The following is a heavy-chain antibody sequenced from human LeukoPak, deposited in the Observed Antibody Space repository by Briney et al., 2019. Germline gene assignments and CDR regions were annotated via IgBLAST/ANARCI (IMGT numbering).Heavy chain of an antibody. D-gene: IGHD6-13*01. CDR1: GFTFDDYA. Sequence: GRSLRLSCAASGFTFDDYAMHWVRQAPGKGLEWVSGISWNSGGIGYADSVKGRFTISRDNAKNSLYLQMNSLRAEDTALYYCAKGSSSSWYFNWFDPWGQGNLVTVSS. CDR3: AKGSSSSWYFNWFDP. V-gene: IGHV3-9*01. J-gene: IGHJ5*02. CDR2: ISWNSGGI.